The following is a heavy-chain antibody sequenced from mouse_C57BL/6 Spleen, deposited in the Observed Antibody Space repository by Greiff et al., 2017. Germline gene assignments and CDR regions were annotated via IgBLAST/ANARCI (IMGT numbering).Heavy chain of an antibody. CDR2: IWTGGGT. V-gene: IGHV2-9-1*01. Sequence: VQLVESGPGLVAPSQSLSITCTVSGFSLTSYAISWVRQPPGKGLEWLGVIWTGGGTNYNSALKSRLSISKDNSKSQVILKMNSLQTDDTARYYCARSNWDVKYYFDYWGQGTTLTVSS. J-gene: IGHJ2*01. CDR1: GFSLTSYA. CDR3: ARSNWDVKYYFDY. D-gene: IGHD4-1*01.